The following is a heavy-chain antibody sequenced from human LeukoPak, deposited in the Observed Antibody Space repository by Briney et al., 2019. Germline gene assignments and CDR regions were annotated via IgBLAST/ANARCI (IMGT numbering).Heavy chain of an antibody. D-gene: IGHD1/OR15-1a*01. J-gene: IGHJ4*02. CDR3: ARLSPMNNDY. Sequence: PSETLSLTCTVSDDSITMYYWTWIRQPPGKGLEWIGSIYYSGSTYYNPSLKSRVTISVDTSKNQFSLKLSSVTAADTAVYYCARLSPMNNDYWGQGTLVTVSS. CDR2: IYYSGST. V-gene: IGHV4-39*01. CDR1: DDSITMYY.